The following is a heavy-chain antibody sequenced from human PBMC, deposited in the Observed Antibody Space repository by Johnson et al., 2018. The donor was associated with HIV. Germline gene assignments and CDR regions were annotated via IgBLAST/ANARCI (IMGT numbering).Heavy chain of an antibody. D-gene: IGHD1-26*01. CDR3: AKDRSMDDAFDV. J-gene: IGHJ3*01. CDR2: IKQDGSEK. Sequence: VQLVESGGGLVQPGGSLRLSCAASGFTFSSYWMSWVRQAPGKGLEWVANIKQDGSEKYYVDSVKGRFTISRDNSKNTLYLQMNSLRAEDTAVYYCAKDRSMDDAFDVWGQGTMVTVSS. V-gene: IGHV3-7*01. CDR1: GFTFSSYW.